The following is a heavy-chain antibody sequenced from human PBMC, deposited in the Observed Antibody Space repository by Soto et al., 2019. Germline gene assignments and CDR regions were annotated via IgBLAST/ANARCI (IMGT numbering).Heavy chain of an antibody. J-gene: IGHJ4*02. V-gene: IGHV4-30-4*01. CDR2: IYYSGST. Sequence: PSETLSLTCTVSGASINSGDYYWSWIRQPPGKGLEWIGHIYYSGSTYYNPSLKSRAGISVDSSKSQVSLKLTSVTAADTAVYFGARILMNHYRLDYWGQGALVTVSS. CDR3: ARILMNHYRLDY. CDR1: GASINSGDYY. D-gene: IGHD2-8*01.